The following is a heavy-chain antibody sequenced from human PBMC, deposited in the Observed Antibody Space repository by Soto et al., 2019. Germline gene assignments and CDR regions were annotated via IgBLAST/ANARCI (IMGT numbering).Heavy chain of an antibody. V-gene: IGHV3-30-3*01. CDR1: GFTFSSYA. CDR3: ARGYRGSYCSGGRCYSPIDY. Sequence: QVQLVESGGGVVQPGRSLRLSCAASGFTFSSYAMHWVRQAPGKGLEWVAVISYDGSNKYYADSVKGRVTISRDNSKNTLYLQMNSLRAEDTAVYYCARGYRGSYCSGGRCYSPIDYWGRGTLVTVSS. J-gene: IGHJ4*02. CDR2: ISYDGSNK. D-gene: IGHD2-15*01.